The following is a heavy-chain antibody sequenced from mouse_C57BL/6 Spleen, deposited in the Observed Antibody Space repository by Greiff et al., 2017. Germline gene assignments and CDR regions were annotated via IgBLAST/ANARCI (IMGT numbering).Heavy chain of an antibody. J-gene: IGHJ1*03. CDR1: GYTFTSYW. CDR2: INPSNGGT. V-gene: IGHV1-53*01. D-gene: IGHD4-1*01. Sequence: VQLQQPGTELVKPGASVKLSCKASGYTFTSYWMHWVKQRPGQGLEWIGNINPSNGGTNYNEKFKSKATLTVDKSSSTAYMQLSSLTAEDSAVYYCARRTGTFSYWYFDVWGTGTTVTVSS. CDR3: ARRTGTFSYWYFDV.